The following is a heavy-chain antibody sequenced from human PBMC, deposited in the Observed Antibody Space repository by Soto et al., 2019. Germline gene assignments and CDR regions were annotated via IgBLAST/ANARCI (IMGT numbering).Heavy chain of an antibody. CDR3: ARAYCGGDCYSGPDV. V-gene: IGHV4-59*01. CDR1: GGSISSYY. J-gene: IGHJ6*04. CDR2: IYYSGST. Sequence: SETLSLTCTVSGGSISSYYWSWIRQPPGNGLEWIGYIYYSGSTNYNPSLKSRVTISVDTSKNQFSLKLSSVTAADTAVYYCARAYCGGDCYSGPDVWGKGTTVTVSS. D-gene: IGHD2-21*01.